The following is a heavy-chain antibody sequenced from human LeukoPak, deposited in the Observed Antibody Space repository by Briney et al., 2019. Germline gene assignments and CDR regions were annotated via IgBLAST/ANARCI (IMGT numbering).Heavy chain of an antibody. CDR1: GFSFSSYA. J-gene: IGHJ4*02. V-gene: IGHV3-23*01. Sequence: GGSLRLSCATSGFSFSSYAMNWVRQAPGKGLEWVSGMSGSGHSTYYADSVKGRLTISRDNSKKTLYLQMNSLRDGEDTAVYFCAKGWDYSSGYYPFDYWGQGTLVTVSS. CDR3: AKGWDYSSGYYPFDY. CDR2: MSGSGHST. D-gene: IGHD3-22*01.